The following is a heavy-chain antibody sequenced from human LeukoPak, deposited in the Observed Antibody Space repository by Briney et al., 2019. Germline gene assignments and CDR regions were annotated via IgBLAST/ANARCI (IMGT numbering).Heavy chain of an antibody. CDR2: SNAGNGNT. V-gene: IGHV1-3*02. Sequence: GASVKVSCKASGYTFTSYAMHWVRQAPGQRLEGMGWSNAGNGNTKYSQEFQGRVTIARDTSASTAYMELRSLRSDDTAVYYCAASPLLWFGELLSFDYWGQGTLVTVSS. CDR3: AASPLLWFGELLSFDY. CDR1: GYTFTSYA. J-gene: IGHJ4*02. D-gene: IGHD3-10*01.